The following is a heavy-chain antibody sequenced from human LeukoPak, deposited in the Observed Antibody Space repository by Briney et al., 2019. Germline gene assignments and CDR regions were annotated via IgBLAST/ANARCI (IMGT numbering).Heavy chain of an antibody. Sequence: SETLSLTCAVYGGSFSGYYWSWIRQPPGKGLEWIGEINHSGSTNYNPSLKSRVTISVDTSKNQFSLKLSSVTAADTAVYYCARGPRSGAGTSRAFDYWGQGALVTVSS. D-gene: IGHD7-27*01. CDR1: GGSFSGYY. CDR3: ARGPRSGAGTSRAFDY. V-gene: IGHV4-34*01. J-gene: IGHJ4*02. CDR2: INHSGST.